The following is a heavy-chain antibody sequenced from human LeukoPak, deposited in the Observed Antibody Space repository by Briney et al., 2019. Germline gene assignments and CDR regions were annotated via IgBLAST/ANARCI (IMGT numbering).Heavy chain of an antibody. CDR1: GFTFSSSS. Sequence: GGSLRLSCAASGFTFSSSSMNWVRQAPGKGLEWVSSISSSSTYIHYADSVKGRFTISRDNSKNTLYLQMNSLRAEDTAVYYCAKGGYSSGSPMGFDYWGQGTLVTVSS. V-gene: IGHV3-21*04. CDR3: AKGGYSSGSPMGFDY. CDR2: ISSSSTYI. J-gene: IGHJ4*02. D-gene: IGHD6-19*01.